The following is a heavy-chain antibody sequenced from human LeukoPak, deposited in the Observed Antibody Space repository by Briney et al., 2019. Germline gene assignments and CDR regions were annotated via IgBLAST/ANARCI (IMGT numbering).Heavy chain of an antibody. J-gene: IGHJ4*02. Sequence: GGSLRLSCAASRFTFSSYSRSWVRQAPGKGLEWVSTISGGGYTTYYADSVRGRFTISRDNSKNTLFLQMNSLRPEDTAVYYCAKDPHPSYCPRECYGGWGQGTLVTVSS. D-gene: IGHD4/OR15-4a*01. CDR3: AKDPHPSYCPRECYGG. V-gene: IGHV3-23*01. CDR2: ISGGGYTT. CDR1: RFTFSSYS.